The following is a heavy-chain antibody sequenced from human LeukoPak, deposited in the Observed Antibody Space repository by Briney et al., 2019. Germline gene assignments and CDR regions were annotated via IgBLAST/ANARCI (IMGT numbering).Heavy chain of an antibody. J-gene: IGHJ4*02. D-gene: IGHD5-24*01. CDR1: GGSFSGYY. V-gene: IGHV4-34*01. CDR3: ARGGGGYNFRFDY. CDR2: INHSGST. Sequence: PSETLSLTCAVYGGSFSGYYWSWIRQPPGKGLEWIGEINHSGSTNYNPSLKSRVTISVDTSKNQSSLKLSSVTAADTAVYYCARGGGGYNFRFDYWGQGTLVTVSS.